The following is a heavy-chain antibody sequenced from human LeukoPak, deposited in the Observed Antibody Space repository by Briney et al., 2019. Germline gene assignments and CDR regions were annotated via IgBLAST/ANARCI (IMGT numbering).Heavy chain of an antibody. CDR1: VFTLSSYG. CDR3: ATIAAAGTGPFDY. Sequence: GGALTLSCAASVFTLSSYGMHWVRQAPAKGLEWVAVIWYDGSNKYYADSVNGRFTISRDNSKNKLYLQMNSLRAEDTAVHYCATIAAAGTGPFDYRGQGTLVTVSS. CDR2: IWYDGSNK. V-gene: IGHV3-33*01. D-gene: IGHD6-13*01. J-gene: IGHJ4*02.